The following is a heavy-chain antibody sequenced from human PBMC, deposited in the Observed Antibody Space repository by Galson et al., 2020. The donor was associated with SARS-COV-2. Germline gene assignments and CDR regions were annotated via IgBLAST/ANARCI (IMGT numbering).Heavy chain of an antibody. J-gene: IGHJ4*02. V-gene: IGHV1-18*01. Sequence: ASVKVSCKASGYTFTTYGITWVRQAPGQGLEWMGWINTYNGNTNYAQKLQGRVTMTTDTSTSTAYMELRSLRSDDTAVYYCAREPYYYDTSGYYSFDYWGQGTLVTVSS. D-gene: IGHD3-22*01. CDR3: AREPYYYDTSGYYSFDY. CDR1: GYTFTTYG. CDR2: INTYNGNT.